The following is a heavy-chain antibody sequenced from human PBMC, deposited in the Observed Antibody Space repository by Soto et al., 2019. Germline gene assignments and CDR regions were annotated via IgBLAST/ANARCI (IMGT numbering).Heavy chain of an antibody. CDR1: GFTFSSYW. J-gene: IGHJ3*02. CDR3: ARKYYDFWSGYYKGEADDAFDI. D-gene: IGHD3-3*01. Sequence: EVQLVESGGGLVQPGGSLRLSCAASGFTFSSYWMSWVRQAPGKGLEWVANIKQDGREKYYVDSVKGRFTISRDNAKNSLYLQMNSLRAEDTAVYYCARKYYDFWSGYYKGEADDAFDIWGQGTMVTVSS. CDR2: IKQDGREK. V-gene: IGHV3-7*01.